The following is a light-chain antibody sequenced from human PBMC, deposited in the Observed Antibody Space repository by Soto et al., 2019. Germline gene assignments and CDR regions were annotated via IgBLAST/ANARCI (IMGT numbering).Light chain of an antibody. V-gene: IGKV3-20*01. CDR2: GAS. Sequence: THSPTTLSVSPGERATLSCRASQSVSRNLAWYQQKPGQPPRLLIYGASTGATGIPDRFSGSGSGTDFTLTISRLEPEDFTVYYCQQHGGPPLSSIGQRTRL. CDR3: QQHGGPPLSS. J-gene: IGKJ5*01. CDR1: QSVSRN.